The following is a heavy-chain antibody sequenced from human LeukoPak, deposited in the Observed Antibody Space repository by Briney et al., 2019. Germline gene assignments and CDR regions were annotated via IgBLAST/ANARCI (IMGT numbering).Heavy chain of an antibody. J-gene: IGHJ4*02. D-gene: IGHD3-10*01. V-gene: IGHV4-59*01. CDR2: IYYSGST. CDR3: ARMLVRGLEADY. Sequence: SETLSLTCTVSGDSISSYYWSWIRQPPGKGLEWIGYIYYSGSTKYNPSLKSRVTMSLDTSKSQFSLKLNSVTAADTAVYYCARMLVRGLEADYWGQGTLVTVSS. CDR1: GDSISSYY.